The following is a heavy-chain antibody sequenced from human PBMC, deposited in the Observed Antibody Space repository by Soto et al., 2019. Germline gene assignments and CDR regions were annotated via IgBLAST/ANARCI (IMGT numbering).Heavy chain of an antibody. CDR3: ATDGVNCSGGSCYLHAFDI. CDR1: GYTLTELS. D-gene: IGHD2-15*01. J-gene: IGHJ3*02. V-gene: IGHV1-24*01. Sequence: QVQLVQSGAEVKKPGASVKVSCKVSGYTLTELSMHWVRQAPGKGLEWMGGFDPEDGETIYAQKFQGRVTMTEDTSTDTAYMELSSLRSEGTAVYYCATDGVNCSGGSCYLHAFDIWGQGTMVTVSS. CDR2: FDPEDGET.